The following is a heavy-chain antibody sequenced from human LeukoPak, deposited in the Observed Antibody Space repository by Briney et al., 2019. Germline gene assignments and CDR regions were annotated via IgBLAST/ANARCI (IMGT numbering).Heavy chain of an antibody. J-gene: IGHJ4*02. V-gene: IGHV3-7*01. CDR1: GFTFSSCW. D-gene: IGHD1-26*01. Sequence: GGSLRLSCAASGFTFSSCWMSWVRQAPGKGLEWVANIKQDGSEKYYVDSVKGRFTISRDNAKNSLYLQMNSLRAEDTAVYYCARESGSYFDYWGQGTLVTVSS. CDR3: ARESGSYFDY. CDR2: IKQDGSEK.